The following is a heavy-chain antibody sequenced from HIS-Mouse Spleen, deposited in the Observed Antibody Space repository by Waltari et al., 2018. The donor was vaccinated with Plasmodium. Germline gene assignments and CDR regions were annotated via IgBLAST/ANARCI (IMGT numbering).Heavy chain of an antibody. CDR3: AHSNIAALRAFEI. J-gene: IGHJ3*02. Sequence: QITLKESGPTLVKPTQTLTLTCTFSGFSLSTSGVGVGWIRQPPGKARGWLTLMYWDDDKRYIPSLKSKLTITKGTSKNQVVLTMTYIDPVDTATYYCAHSNIAALRAFEIWGQGTMVTVSS. CDR2: MYWDDDK. CDR1: GFSLSTSGVG. D-gene: IGHD6-6*01. V-gene: IGHV2-5*02.